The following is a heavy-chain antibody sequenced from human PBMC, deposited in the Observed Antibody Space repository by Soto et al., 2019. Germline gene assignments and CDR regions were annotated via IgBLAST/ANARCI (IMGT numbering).Heavy chain of an antibody. D-gene: IGHD3-3*01. J-gene: IGHJ6*02. CDR1: GYTFTGYY. CDR3: ARNVNDFWSGYYYYYYYGMDV. Sequence: QVQLVQSGAEVKKPGASVKVSCKASGYTFTGYYMHWVRQAPGQGLEWMGWINPNSGGTNYAQKFQGRVTMTRDTSISTAYMELSRLRSDDTAVYYCARNVNDFWSGYYYYYYYGMDVWGQGTTVTVSS. V-gene: IGHV1-2*02. CDR2: INPNSGGT.